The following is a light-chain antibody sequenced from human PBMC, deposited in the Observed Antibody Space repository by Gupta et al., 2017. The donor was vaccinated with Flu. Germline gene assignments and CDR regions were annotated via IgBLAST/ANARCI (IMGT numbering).Light chain of an antibody. CDR1: ESISTW. Sequence: DIQMSQSPSTLSASVGDRVTITCRASESISTWLAWYQQKPGRAPKLLIYQASNLESGVPSRFIGSGSGTEFTLTISSLQPDDLATYYCQQYSSYSGTFGPGTKVDIK. V-gene: IGKV1-5*03. J-gene: IGKJ3*01. CDR2: QAS. CDR3: QQYSSYSGT.